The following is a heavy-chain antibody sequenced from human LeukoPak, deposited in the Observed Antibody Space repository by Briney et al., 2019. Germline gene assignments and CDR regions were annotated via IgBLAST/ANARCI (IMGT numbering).Heavy chain of an antibody. Sequence: GGSLRISCAAFGFTFSGYALTWVRQAPGKGLEWVSTITGSGDATYYADSVKGRFTISRDNSQNMLYLQMNSLRAEDTARYYCAKDLAIAARPVFDSWGRGTLVTVSS. CDR1: GFTFSGYA. J-gene: IGHJ4*02. CDR2: ITGSGDAT. D-gene: IGHD6-6*01. CDR3: AKDLAIAARPVFDS. V-gene: IGHV3-23*01.